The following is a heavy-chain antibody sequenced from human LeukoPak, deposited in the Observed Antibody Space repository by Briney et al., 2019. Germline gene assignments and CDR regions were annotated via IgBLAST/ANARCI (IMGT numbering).Heavy chain of an antibody. J-gene: IGHJ6*02. CDR2: IYYSGST. CDR3: ARDGCPGAHGMDV. CDR1: GGSISSGGYY. Sequence: SETLSLTCTVSGGSISSGGYYWSWIRQHPGKGLEWIGYIYYSGSTYYNPSLKSRVTISVDTSKNQFSLKLSSVTAADTAVYYCARDGCPGAHGMDVWGQGTTVTVSS. V-gene: IGHV4-31*03. D-gene: IGHD7-27*01.